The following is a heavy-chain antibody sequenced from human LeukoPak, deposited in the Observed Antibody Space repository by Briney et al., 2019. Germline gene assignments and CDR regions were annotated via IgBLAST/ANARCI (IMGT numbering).Heavy chain of an antibody. CDR2: IRGGGAGA. Sequence: IRGGGAGARYADAAKGRFTISRDNSKNTLYLHMNTLRVEDTATYYCAKCSASYDNDALDMWGQGTVVIVSS. V-gene: IGHV3-23*01. D-gene: IGHD3-10*02. J-gene: IGHJ3*02. CDR3: AKCSASYDNDALDM.